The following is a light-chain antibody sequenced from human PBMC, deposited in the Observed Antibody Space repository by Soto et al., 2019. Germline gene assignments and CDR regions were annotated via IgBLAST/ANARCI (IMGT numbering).Light chain of an antibody. Sequence: QSVLTQPASVSGSPGQSITISCTGTSSTVGGFNVVSWYQQHPGKAPKVIIYEGIKRPSGVSNRFSGSNSGSTASLTISGLQAEDEADYYCCSYVGATTYVFXTGTKPTVL. CDR1: SSTVGGFNV. V-gene: IGLV2-23*01. J-gene: IGLJ1*01. CDR2: EGI. CDR3: CSYVGATTYV.